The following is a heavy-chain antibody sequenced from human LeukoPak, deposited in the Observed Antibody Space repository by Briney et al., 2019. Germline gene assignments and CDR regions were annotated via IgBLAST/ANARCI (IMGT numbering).Heavy chain of an antibody. CDR2: IIPIPGIA. CDR1: GGTFSSYT. D-gene: IGHD6-13*01. J-gene: IGHJ4*02. V-gene: IGHV1-69*04. Sequence: SVKVSCKASGGTFSSYTISWVRQAPGQGLEWMGRIIPIPGIANYAQKFQGRVTITADKSTSTAYMELSSLRSEDTAVYYCARDQSGGAAAEFDYWGQGTLVTVSS. CDR3: ARDQSGGAAAEFDY.